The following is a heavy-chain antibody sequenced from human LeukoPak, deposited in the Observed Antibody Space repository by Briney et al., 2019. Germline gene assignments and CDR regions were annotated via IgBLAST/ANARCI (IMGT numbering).Heavy chain of an antibody. J-gene: IGHJ3*02. Sequence: GGSLRLSCAASGFTFSSYTMNWVRQAPGKGLEWVSAISSSSSYIYYADSVKGRFTISRDNAKNSLYLQMNSLRAEDTAVYYCARIRSNSWYRGSDAFDIWGQGTMVTVSS. D-gene: IGHD6-13*01. V-gene: IGHV3-21*01. CDR1: GFTFSSYT. CDR3: ARIRSNSWYRGSDAFDI. CDR2: ISSSSSYI.